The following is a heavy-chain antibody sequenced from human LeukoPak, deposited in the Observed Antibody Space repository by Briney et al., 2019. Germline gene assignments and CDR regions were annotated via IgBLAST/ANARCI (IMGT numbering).Heavy chain of an antibody. Sequence: GESLMISCTGSRYSFTSNWISWVRQKPGKGLEWMGRIDPGDSYTKYSPSFQGHVTISADKSISTAYLQWSSLKASDTAMYYCARGGYSSNWSPYYFDYWGQGTLVTVSS. CDR3: ARGGYSSNWSPYYFDY. V-gene: IGHV5-10-1*01. J-gene: IGHJ4*02. CDR2: IDPGDSYT. CDR1: RYSFTSNW. D-gene: IGHD6-13*01.